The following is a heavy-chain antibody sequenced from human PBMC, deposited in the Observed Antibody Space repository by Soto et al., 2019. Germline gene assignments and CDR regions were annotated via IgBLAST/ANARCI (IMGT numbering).Heavy chain of an antibody. D-gene: IGHD2-2*01. V-gene: IGHV1-3*01. CDR3: ARVPRYTSDIVEVPAVMFDDWFVP. Sequence: QVQLVQSGAEVKKPGASVKVSCKASGYTFSSYAVQWVRQAPGQSLEWIGWIHAGNGDTKYSQKFHGRGTLTRDTSANTAYMDLSSLRSEDTAVYYCARVPRYTSDIVEVPAVMFDDWFVPWGQGTLVTVSS. CDR1: GYTFSSYA. J-gene: IGHJ5*02. CDR2: IHAGNGDT.